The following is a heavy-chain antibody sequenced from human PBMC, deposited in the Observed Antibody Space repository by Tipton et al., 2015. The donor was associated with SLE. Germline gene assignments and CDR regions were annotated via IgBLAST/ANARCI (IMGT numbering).Heavy chain of an antibody. D-gene: IGHD2-15*01. Sequence: QLVQSGAEVKKPGASVKVSCKASGYTFTSYDINWVRQATGQGLEWMGWMNPNSGNTGYAQKFQGRVTMTRNTSISTAYMELSSLRSEGTAVYYCARVPYCCGGRCYPTDDYWGQGTLVPVSS. CDR2: MNPNSGNT. V-gene: IGHV1-8*01. CDR3: ARVPYCCGGRCYPTDDY. CDR1: GYTFTSYD. J-gene: IGHJ4*02.